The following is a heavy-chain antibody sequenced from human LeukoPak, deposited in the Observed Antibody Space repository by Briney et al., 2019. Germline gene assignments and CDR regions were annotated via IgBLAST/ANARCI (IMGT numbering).Heavy chain of an antibody. V-gene: IGHV3-48*03. D-gene: IGHD1-1*01. CDR2: ISSSGSTI. Sequence: GGSLRLSCAASGFTFSSYEMNWVRQAPGKGLEWVSYISSSGSTIYYADSVKGRFTISRDNAKNSLYLQMNSLRAEDTTVYYCARDLDNWNDGNYWGQGTLVTVSS. CDR1: GFTFSSYE. CDR3: ARDLDNWNDGNY. J-gene: IGHJ4*02.